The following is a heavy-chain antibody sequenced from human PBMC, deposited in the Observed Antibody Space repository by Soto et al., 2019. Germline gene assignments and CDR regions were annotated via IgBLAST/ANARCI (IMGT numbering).Heavy chain of an antibody. CDR2: ISGSGGST. CDR3: AEGGTFGGVIDGYCDS. D-gene: IGHD3-16*02. CDR1: GFTFSSYA. V-gene: IGHV3-23*01. J-gene: IGHJ4*02. Sequence: EVQLLESGGGLVQPGGSLRLSCAASGFTFSSYAMSWVRQAPGKGLEWVSAISGSGGSTYYADSGKGRFTISRDNSKNTRYLQMNTLRAEDTAVDYCAEGGTFGGVIDGYCDSWCQGTLVAVSS.